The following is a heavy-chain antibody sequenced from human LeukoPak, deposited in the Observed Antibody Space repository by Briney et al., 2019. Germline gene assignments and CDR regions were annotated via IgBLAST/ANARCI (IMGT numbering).Heavy chain of an antibody. Sequence: PGRSLRLSCAASGFTFSSYAMHWVRQAPGKGLEWVAVIPYDGSNKYYADSVKGRFTISRDNSKNTLYLQMNSLRAEDTAVYYCARDHTPYYYYYMDVWGKGTTVTVSS. CDR2: IPYDGSNK. V-gene: IGHV3-30*04. CDR3: ARDHTPYYYYYMDV. CDR1: GFTFSSYA. J-gene: IGHJ6*03.